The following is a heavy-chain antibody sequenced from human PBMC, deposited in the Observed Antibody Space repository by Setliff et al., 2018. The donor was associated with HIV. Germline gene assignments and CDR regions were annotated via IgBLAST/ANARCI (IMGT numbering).Heavy chain of an antibody. CDR1: GFTFSSYG. J-gene: IGHJ4*01. CDR3: ASFYGDYGY. D-gene: IGHD3-10*01. V-gene: IGHV3-48*02. Sequence: PGGSLRLSCAASGFTFSSYGMTWVRQAPGKGLDWVAHIGSSNHGIHYTASVQGRFTVSRDNANNLLFLQMNNLRDEDTAVYYCASFYGDYGYWGHGTQVTVS. CDR2: IGSSNHGI.